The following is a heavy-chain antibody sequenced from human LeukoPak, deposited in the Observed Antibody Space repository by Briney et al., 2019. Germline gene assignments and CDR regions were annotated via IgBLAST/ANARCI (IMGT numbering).Heavy chain of an antibody. CDR3: ARTYVWGSYRTTDAFDI. J-gene: IGHJ3*02. V-gene: IGHV4-59*01. Sequence: PSETLSLTCTVSGGSISSYYWSWIRQPPGKGLEWIGYIYYSGSTNYNPSLKSRVTISVDTSKNQFSLKLSSVTAADTAVYCCARTYVWGSYRTTDAFDIWGKGQWSPSLQ. CDR1: GGSISSYY. CDR2: IYYSGST. D-gene: IGHD3-16*02.